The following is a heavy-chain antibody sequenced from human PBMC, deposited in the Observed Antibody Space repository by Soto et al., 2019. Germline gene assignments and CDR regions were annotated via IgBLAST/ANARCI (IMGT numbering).Heavy chain of an antibody. V-gene: IGHV3-30*18. J-gene: IGHJ6*02. CDR3: AKDEVLVVAVARDYYGMDV. Sequence: PGGSLRLSCAASGFTFSSYGMHWVRQAPGKGLEWVAVISYDGNNKYYAGSVKGRFTISRDNSKNTLYLQMNSLRAEDTAVYYCAKDEVLVVAVARDYYGMDVWGQGTTVTVSS. CDR2: ISYDGNNK. CDR1: GFTFSSYG. D-gene: IGHD2-15*01.